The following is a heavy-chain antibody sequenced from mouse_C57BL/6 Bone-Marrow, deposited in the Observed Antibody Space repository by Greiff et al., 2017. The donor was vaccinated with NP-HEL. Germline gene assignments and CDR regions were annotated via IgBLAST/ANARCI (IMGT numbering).Heavy chain of an antibody. CDR1: GYAFSSYW. CDR3: ARRRSTMVTTGYFDY. J-gene: IGHJ2*01. CDR2: IYPGDGDT. D-gene: IGHD2-2*01. V-gene: IGHV1-80*01. Sequence: QVHVKQSGAELVKPGASVKISCKASGYAFSSYWMNWVKQRPGKGLEWIGQIYPGDGDTNYNGKFKGKATLTADKSSSTAYMQLSSLTSEDSAVYFCARRRSTMVTTGYFDYWGQGTTLTVSS.